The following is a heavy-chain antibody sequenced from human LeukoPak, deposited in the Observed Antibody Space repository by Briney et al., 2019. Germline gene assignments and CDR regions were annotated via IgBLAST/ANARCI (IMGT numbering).Heavy chain of an antibody. J-gene: IGHJ5*02. D-gene: IGHD6-13*01. CDR2: INPNSGGT. CDR3: ARDEGIAAAGTRFSWFDP. CDR1: GYTFTGYY. V-gene: IGHV1-2*02. Sequence: ASVKVSCKASGYTFTGYYMHWVRQAPGQGLEWMGWINPNSGGTNYAQKFQGRVTMTRDTSISTAYMELSRLRSDDTAEYYCARDEGIAAAGTRFSWFDPWGQGTLVTVSS.